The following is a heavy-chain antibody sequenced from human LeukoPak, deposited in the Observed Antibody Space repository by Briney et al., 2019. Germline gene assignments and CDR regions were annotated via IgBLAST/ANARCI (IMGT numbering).Heavy chain of an antibody. D-gene: IGHD5-12*01. CDR3: ARQNSGYDLGPFAY. CDR1: GGSISSYY. CDR2: ISYSGST. V-gene: IGHV4-59*08. Sequence: TSETLSLTCTVSGGSISSYYWSWLRQPPGKGLEWIAYISYSGSTNYNPSLRSRVTISLDTSKNHFSLKLSSVTAADTAVYYCARQNSGYDLGPFAYWGQGILVTVSS. J-gene: IGHJ4*02.